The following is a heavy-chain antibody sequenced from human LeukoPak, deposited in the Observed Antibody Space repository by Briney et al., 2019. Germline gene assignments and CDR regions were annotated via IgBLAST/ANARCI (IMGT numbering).Heavy chain of an antibody. J-gene: IGHJ5*02. CDR3: AKLLSGYCSRTSCLNWFDP. D-gene: IGHD2-2*01. CDR1: GFTFSNYA. Sequence: PGGSLRLSCAASGFTFSNYAMSWVRQAPGKGLEWVSSISSSGSSTYYADSVKGRFTISRDNSKNTLFLQMNSLRAEDTAVYYCAKLLSGYCSRTSCLNWFDPWGQGTLVTVSS. V-gene: IGHV3-23*01. CDR2: ISSSGSST.